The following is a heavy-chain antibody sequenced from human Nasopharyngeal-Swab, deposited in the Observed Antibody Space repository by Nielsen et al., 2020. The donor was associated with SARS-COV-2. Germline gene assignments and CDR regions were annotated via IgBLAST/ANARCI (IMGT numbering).Heavy chain of an antibody. D-gene: IGHD5-24*01. CDR3: ARGPRDGYNPNWFDP. CDR2: IRYDGINK. V-gene: IGHV3-30*02. Sequence: GESLKISCAASGFTFSSYGMHWVRQAPGKGLEWVAFIRYDGINKHYADSVKGRFTISRDNSKNTLYLQMNSLRAEDTAVYYCARGPRDGYNPNWFDPWGQGTLVTVSS. J-gene: IGHJ5*02. CDR1: GFTFSSYG.